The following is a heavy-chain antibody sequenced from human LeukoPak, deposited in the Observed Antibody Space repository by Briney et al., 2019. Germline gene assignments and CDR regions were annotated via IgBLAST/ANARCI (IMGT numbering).Heavy chain of an antibody. D-gene: IGHD6-6*01. CDR3: AKPPGIAARPYYFDY. J-gene: IGHJ4*02. CDR1: GFTFSSYS. V-gene: IGHV3-23*01. CDR2: ISGSGGST. Sequence: GGSLRLSCAASGFTFSSYSMNWVRQAPGKGLEWVSAISGSGGSTYYADSVKGRFTISRDNSKNTLYLQMNSLRAEDTAVYHCAKPPGIAARPYYFDYWGQGTLVTVSS.